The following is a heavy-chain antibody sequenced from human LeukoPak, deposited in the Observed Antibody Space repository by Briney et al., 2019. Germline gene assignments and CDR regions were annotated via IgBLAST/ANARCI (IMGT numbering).Heavy chain of an antibody. CDR2: IYYSGST. Sequence: SETLSLTCTVSGGSISSSSYYWGWIRQPPGKGLEWIGSIYYSGSTYYNPSLKSRVTISVDTSKNQFSLKLGSVTAADTAVYYCARLAAASTSLDYWGQGTLVTVSS. CDR3: ARLAAASTSLDY. J-gene: IGHJ4*02. CDR1: GGSISSSSYY. V-gene: IGHV4-39*01. D-gene: IGHD6-13*01.